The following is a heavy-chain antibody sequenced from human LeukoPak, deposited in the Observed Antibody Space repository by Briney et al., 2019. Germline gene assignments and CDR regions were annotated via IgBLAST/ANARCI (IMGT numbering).Heavy chain of an antibody. CDR3: ARVLVISNYYYYYGMDV. V-gene: IGHV4-39*01. J-gene: IGHJ6*02. CDR1: GGSISSSSYY. D-gene: IGHD3-9*01. Sequence: SETLSLTCTVSGGSISSSSYYWGWIRQPPGKGLEWIGSIYYSGSTYYNPSLKSRVTISVDTSKNQFSLKLSSVTAADTAVYYCARVLVISNYYYYYGMDVWGQGTTVTVSS. CDR2: IYYSGST.